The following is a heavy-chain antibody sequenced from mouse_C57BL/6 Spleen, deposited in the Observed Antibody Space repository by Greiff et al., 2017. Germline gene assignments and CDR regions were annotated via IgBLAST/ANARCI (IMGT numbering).Heavy chain of an antibody. J-gene: IGHJ4*01. CDR2: IYPGDGDT. CDR3: ARGDYYGSSYDAMDY. CDR1: GYAFSSYW. D-gene: IGHD1-1*01. V-gene: IGHV1-80*01. Sequence: VQLQQSGAELVKPGASVKISCTASGYAFSSYWMNWVKQRPGKGLEWIGQIYPGDGDTNYNGKFKGKATLTADKSSSTAYMQLSSLTSEDSAVYFCARGDYYGSSYDAMDYWGQGTSVTVSS.